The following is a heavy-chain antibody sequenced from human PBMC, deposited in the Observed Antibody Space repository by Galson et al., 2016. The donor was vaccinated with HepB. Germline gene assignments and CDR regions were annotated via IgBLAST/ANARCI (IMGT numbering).Heavy chain of an antibody. Sequence: SLRLSCAASGITFSPYAMSWVRQGPGKGLEWVSGISGSGDRTFYADSVKGRFTISRDNSKNKVYLQMNSLKVDDTAVYYCGKGHPTIYGVVIDSWGQGTPGAVSS. D-gene: IGHD3-3*01. J-gene: IGHJ4*02. CDR1: GITFSPYA. CDR3: GKGHPTIYGVVIDS. CDR2: ISGSGDRT. V-gene: IGHV3-23*01.